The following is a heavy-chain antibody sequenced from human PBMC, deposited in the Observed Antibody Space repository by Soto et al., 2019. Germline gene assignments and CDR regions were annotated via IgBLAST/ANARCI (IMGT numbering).Heavy chain of an antibody. D-gene: IGHD3-22*01. CDR2: VSGGGGCT. V-gene: IGHV3-23*01. J-gene: IGHJ4*02. CDR3: AKDQAMWLREFDY. Sequence: GGSLRLSCAASGVTFSSYAMSWVRQAPGRGLEWVAAVSGGGGCTYYADSVKGRFAISRDNSKNTLYLQMNSLRAEDTAVYYCAKDQAMWLREFDYWGQGTLVTVSS. CDR1: GVTFSSYA.